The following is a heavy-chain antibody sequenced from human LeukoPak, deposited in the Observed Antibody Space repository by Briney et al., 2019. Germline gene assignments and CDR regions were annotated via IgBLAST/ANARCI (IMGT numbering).Heavy chain of an antibody. D-gene: IGHD6-19*01. CDR2: ISAYNGNT. CDR3: ARGLYSSGRYNWFDP. CDR1: GYTFTSYG. Sequence: GASVKVSCKASGYTFTSYGISWVRQAPGQGLEWMGWISAYNGNTNYAQKLQGRVTMTTDTSTSTAYMELRRLRSDDTAVYYCARGLYSSGRYNWFDPWGQGTLVTVSS. V-gene: IGHV1-18*01. J-gene: IGHJ5*02.